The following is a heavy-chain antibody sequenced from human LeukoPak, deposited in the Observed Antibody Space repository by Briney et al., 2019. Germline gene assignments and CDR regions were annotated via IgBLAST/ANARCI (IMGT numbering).Heavy chain of an antibody. Sequence: PGRSLRLSCAASGFTFSSYGMHWVRQAPGKGLEWVAVISYDGSNKYYADSVKGRFTISGDNSKNTLYLQMNSLRAEDTAVYYCAKGLYYYDSSGYLYYFDYWGQGTLVTVSS. CDR1: GFTFSSYG. V-gene: IGHV3-30*18. CDR3: AKGLYYYDSSGYLYYFDY. D-gene: IGHD3-22*01. CDR2: ISYDGSNK. J-gene: IGHJ4*02.